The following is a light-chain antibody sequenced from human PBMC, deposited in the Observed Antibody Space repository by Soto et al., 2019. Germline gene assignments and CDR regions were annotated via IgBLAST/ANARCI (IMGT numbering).Light chain of an antibody. CDR1: QSVSSSY. V-gene: IGKV3-20*01. J-gene: IGKJ4*02. CDR3: QQYASSPLT. Sequence: EIVWTQSPWTLSFSPGERATLSSRAGQSVSSSYLAWYQQKPGQAPRLLIYGASSRAIGIPDRLSGSRSGTDFTLIMSRLEPEDFAVYYCQQYASSPLTFGGGTEGESK. CDR2: GAS.